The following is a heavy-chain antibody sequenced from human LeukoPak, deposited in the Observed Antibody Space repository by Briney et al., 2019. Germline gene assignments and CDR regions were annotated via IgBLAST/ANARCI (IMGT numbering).Heavy chain of an antibody. J-gene: IGHJ4*02. CDR1: GFTFNTYD. Sequence: PGGSLRLSCAASGFTFNTYDMHWVRQALGKGLEWVAFVRFDGSDTYYADSVKGRFTLSRDNSKNTLYLQMNSLRAEDTAVYYCTGDSDYWGQGTLVTVSS. CDR3: TGDSDY. CDR2: VRFDGSDT. V-gene: IGHV3-30*02.